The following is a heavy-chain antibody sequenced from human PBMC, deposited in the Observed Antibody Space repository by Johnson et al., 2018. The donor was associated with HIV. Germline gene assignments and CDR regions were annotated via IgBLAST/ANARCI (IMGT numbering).Heavy chain of an antibody. CDR1: GFTFSSYA. V-gene: IGHV3-30-3*01. CDR3: AKDLGYNFWSGFQSRADAFDI. CDR2: ISYDGSNK. J-gene: IGHJ3*02. Sequence: VQLVESGGGVVQPGRSLRLSCAASGFTFSSYAMHWVRQAPGTGLEWVAVISYDGSNKYYADPVKGRFSISRDNSKNTLYLQMNSLRPEDTAVYYCAKDLGYNFWSGFQSRADAFDIWGQGTTVTVSS. D-gene: IGHD3-3*01.